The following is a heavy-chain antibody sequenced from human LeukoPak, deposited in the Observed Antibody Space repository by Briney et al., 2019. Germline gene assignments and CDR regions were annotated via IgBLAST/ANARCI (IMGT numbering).Heavy chain of an antibody. CDR3: AKRPGRFTFGDRDFDY. V-gene: IGHV3-23*01. J-gene: IGHJ4*02. CDR1: GFIVSSNY. CDR2: ISGSGGST. Sequence: GGSLRLSCAASGFIVSSNYMSWVRQAPGKGLEWVSAISGSGGSTYYADSVKGRFTISRDNSKNTLYLQMNSLRAEDTAVYYCAKRPGRFTFGDRDFDYWGQGTLVTVSS. D-gene: IGHD3-16*01.